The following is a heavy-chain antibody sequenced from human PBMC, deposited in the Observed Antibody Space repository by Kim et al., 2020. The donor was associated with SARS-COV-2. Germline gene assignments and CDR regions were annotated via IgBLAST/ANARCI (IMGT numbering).Heavy chain of an antibody. D-gene: IGHD2-15*01. CDR1: GGSMRAYY. CDR2: TYYSGAT. Sequence: SETLSLTCSVSGGSMRAYYWSWIRQSPGKGLEWLGYTYYSGATSYSPSLRSRVSISLDMSENQFVLKLTSLTAADTAFYFCARGRTPTGYFDYWGQGTLITVSS. J-gene: IGHJ4*02. CDR3: ARGRTPTGYFDY. V-gene: IGHV4-59*01.